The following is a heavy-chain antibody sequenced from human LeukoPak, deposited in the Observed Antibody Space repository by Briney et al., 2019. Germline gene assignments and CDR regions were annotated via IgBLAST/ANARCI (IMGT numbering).Heavy chain of an antibody. J-gene: IGHJ4*02. D-gene: IGHD3-10*01. Sequence: ASVKVSCKASGYIFNTYGLNWVRQAPGQGLEWMGWISAYDGTTNYARKIQGRVSMTTDTATSTAFMELRSLRSDDTAVYYCAREEYYYGSYYFDYWGQGTLVTVSS. CDR3: AREEYYYGSYYFDY. CDR1: GYIFNTYG. V-gene: IGHV1-18*01. CDR2: ISAYDGTT.